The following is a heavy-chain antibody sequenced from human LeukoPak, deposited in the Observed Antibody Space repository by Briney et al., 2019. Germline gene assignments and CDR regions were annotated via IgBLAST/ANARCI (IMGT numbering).Heavy chain of an antibody. CDR3: ARDSHVWELVDY. V-gene: IGHV4-39*07. CDR2: IYYSGST. D-gene: IGHD3-16*01. Sequence: SSETLSLTCTVSGGSISSSSYYWGWIRQPPGKGLEWIGSIYYSGSTYYNPSLKSRVTISVDTSKNQFSLKLSSVTAADTAVYYCARDSHVWELVDYWGQGTLVTVSS. CDR1: GGSISSSSYY. J-gene: IGHJ4*02.